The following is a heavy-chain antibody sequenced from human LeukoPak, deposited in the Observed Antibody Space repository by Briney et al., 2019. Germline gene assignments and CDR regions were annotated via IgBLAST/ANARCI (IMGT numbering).Heavy chain of an antibody. J-gene: IGHJ4*02. CDR3: ARDTYYYGSGSYYLLDY. D-gene: IGHD3-10*01. CDR2: IYYSGST. Sequence: SETLSLTCTVSGGSISSSSYYWGWIRQPPGKGLEWIGSIYYSGSTYYNPSLKSRVTISVDTSKNQFSLKLSSVTAADTAVYYCARDTYYYGSGSYYLLDYWGQGTLVTVSS. CDR1: GGSISSSSYY. V-gene: IGHV4-39*07.